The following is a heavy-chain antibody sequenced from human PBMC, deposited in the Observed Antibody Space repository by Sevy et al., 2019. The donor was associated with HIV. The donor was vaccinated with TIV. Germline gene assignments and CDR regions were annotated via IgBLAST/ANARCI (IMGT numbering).Heavy chain of an antibody. CDR2: VNPISGAT. CDR3: ARAPTDFCTGGMGV. V-gene: IGHV1-2*06. CDR1: GYAFTGFY. J-gene: IGHJ6*02. Sequence: ASVKVSCKASGYAFTGFYMHWVRQAPGQGLEWMGRVNPISGATDDSQMFQGRVTMTRDTSISTAYLELSGLTSDDTAVYYCARAPTDFCTGGMGVWGQGTTVTVSS. D-gene: IGHD3-3*01.